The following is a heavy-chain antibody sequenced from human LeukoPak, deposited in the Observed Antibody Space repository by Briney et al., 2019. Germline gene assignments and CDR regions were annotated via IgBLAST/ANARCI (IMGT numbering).Heavy chain of an antibody. J-gene: IGHJ5*02. CDR1: GGSISSGGYS. V-gene: IGHV4-30-2*01. CDR2: IYHSGST. D-gene: IGHD2-2*01. Sequence: SETLSLTCAVSGGSISSGGYSWSWIRQPPGKGLEWIGYIYHSGSTYYNPSLKSRVTTSVDRSKNQFSLKLSSVTAADTAVYYCARGDCSSTSCLFDPWGQGTLVTVSS. CDR3: ARGDCSSTSCLFDP.